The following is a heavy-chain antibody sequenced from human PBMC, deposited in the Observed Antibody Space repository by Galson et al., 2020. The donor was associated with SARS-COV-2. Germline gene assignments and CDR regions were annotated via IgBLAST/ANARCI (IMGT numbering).Heavy chain of an antibody. CDR2: IDFYNGNR. J-gene: IGHJ6*03. CDR1: HYTFTAHA. Sequence: GESLKISCKASHYTFTAHAITWVRQGPGRGLEWMGWIDFYNGNRKIAQNLQDRIAMTTETSTTTDTSTTTAYMEVRSLRPDDTAIYYCAILTRTTIFGVPYYYMDVWGQGTPLTVSS. V-gene: IGHV1-18*01. D-gene: IGHD3-3*02. CDR3: AILTRTTIFGVPYYYMDV.